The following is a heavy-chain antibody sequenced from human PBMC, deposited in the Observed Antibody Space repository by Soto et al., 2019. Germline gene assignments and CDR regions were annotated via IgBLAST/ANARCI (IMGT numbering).Heavy chain of an antibody. J-gene: IGHJ4*02. D-gene: IGHD2-15*01. CDR1: GGTFSSYA. V-gene: IGHV1-69*01. Sequence: QVQLVQSGAEVKKPGSSVKVSCKASGGTFSSYAISWVRQAPGQGLEWMGGIIPIFGTANYAQKFQGRVTITADESTSTAYMELSSLRAEDTAVYYCARADVVVVAATRGPWEYWGQGTLVTVSS. CDR2: IIPIFGTA. CDR3: ARADVVVVAATRGPWEY.